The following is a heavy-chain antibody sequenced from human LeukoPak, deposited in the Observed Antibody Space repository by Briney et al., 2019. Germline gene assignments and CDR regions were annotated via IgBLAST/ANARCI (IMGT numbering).Heavy chain of an antibody. CDR1: GGSVSSYY. D-gene: IGHD2-2*01. CDR2: LSHSGSS. J-gene: IGHJ3*02. Sequence: SSETLSLTCTVSGGSVSSYYWSWIRRPPGRGLEWLAYLSHSGSSDSNPSLTSRVTTLVDTSKNQFSLKLTSVTAADTAVYYCARARYANAWYAFDIWGHGTMVTVSS. V-gene: IGHV4-59*02. CDR3: ARARYANAWYAFDI.